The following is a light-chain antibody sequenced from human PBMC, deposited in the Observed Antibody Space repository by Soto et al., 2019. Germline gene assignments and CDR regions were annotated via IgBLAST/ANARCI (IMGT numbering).Light chain of an antibody. V-gene: IGKV1-12*01. J-gene: IGKJ2*01. CDR2: SAS. CDR3: QQANSFPRT. CDR1: QDIANW. Sequence: DIKMTQSPSSMSASVGDRVTITCRASQDIANWLAWYQQRPGKAPTLLIFSASSLQSGVPSRFSGSGSGTDFTLTISSLQPEDFATYYCQQANSFPRTFGQGTKLEIK.